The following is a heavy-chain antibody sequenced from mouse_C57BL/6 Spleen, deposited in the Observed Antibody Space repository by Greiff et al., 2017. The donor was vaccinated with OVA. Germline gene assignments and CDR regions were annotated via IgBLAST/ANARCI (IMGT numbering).Heavy chain of an antibody. J-gene: IGHJ1*03. CDR3: ARQRLLPGYFDV. Sequence: EVKLMESGGGLVQPGGSLKLSCAASGFTFSDYYMYWVRQTPEKRLEWVAYISNGGGSTYYPDTVKGRFTISRDNAKNTLYLQMSRLKSEDTAMYYCARQRLLPGYFDVWGTGTTVTVSS. V-gene: IGHV5-12*01. D-gene: IGHD1-1*01. CDR1: GFTFSDYY. CDR2: ISNGGGST.